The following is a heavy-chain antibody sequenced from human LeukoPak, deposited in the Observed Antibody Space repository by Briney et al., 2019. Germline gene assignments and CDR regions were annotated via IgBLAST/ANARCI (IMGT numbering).Heavy chain of an antibody. J-gene: IGHJ4*02. D-gene: IGHD3-16*02. CDR2: INTSGST. V-gene: IGHV4-61*02. CDR3: AASSRGALVSLYAY. CDR1: GGSISSDSFY. Sequence: SETLSLTCTVSGGSISSDSFYCGWVRQPAGRGLEWVGRINTSGSTNYNPSLKGRVTISVDTSKNQFSLKVNSVTAADTAVYHCAASSRGALVSLYAYWGQGTLVTVSS.